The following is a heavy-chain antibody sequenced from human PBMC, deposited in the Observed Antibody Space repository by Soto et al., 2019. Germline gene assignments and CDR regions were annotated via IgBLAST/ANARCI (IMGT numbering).Heavy chain of an antibody. CDR3: ARLFGDVTTYDY. Sequence: GGPLRLSCGASGFTISAYRMSLVRLAPGKGLEWVASIKQDGSTRHYVDSVKGRCTISRDNAKNLVSIQMNSLRGDDTAVYYCARLFGDVTTYDYWGQGTLVTVS. D-gene: IGHD2-21*01. J-gene: IGHJ4*02. V-gene: IGHV3-7*01. CDR1: GFTISAYR. CDR2: IKQDGSTR.